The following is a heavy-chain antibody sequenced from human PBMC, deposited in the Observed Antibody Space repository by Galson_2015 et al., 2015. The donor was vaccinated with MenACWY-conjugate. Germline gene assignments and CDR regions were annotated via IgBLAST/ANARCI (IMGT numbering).Heavy chain of an antibody. CDR1: GFSFRSNA. J-gene: IGHJ6*03. Sequence: SLRLSCAASGFSFRSNAMSWVRQAPGKGLDWVSAISARGGSTYYPAYARGRFTISRDNSKNTLFLEMNSLRGEDTALYYCVKERGSLSHNYYFYFMDVWGKGTTVTVS. D-gene: IGHD6-6*01. V-gene: IGHV3-23*01. CDR2: ISARGGST. CDR3: VKERGSLSHNYYFYFMDV.